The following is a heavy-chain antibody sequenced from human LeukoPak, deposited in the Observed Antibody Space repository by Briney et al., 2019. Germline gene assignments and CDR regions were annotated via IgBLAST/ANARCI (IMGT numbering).Heavy chain of an antibody. J-gene: IGHJ4*02. CDR1: GFTFDDYA. CDR2: INSDGSST. CDR3: ARGLSGYASSLGY. V-gene: IGHV3-74*01. D-gene: IGHD6-6*01. Sequence: GGSLRLSCAASGFTFDDYAMHWVRQAPGKGLVWVSRINSDGSSTSYADSVGGRFSISRDNAKNTLYLQMNSLRAEDTAVYYCARGLSGYASSLGYWGQGTLVTVSA.